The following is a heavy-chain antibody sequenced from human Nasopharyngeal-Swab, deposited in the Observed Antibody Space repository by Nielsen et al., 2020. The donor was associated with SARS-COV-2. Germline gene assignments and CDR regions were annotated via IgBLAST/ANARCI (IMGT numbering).Heavy chain of an antibody. CDR3: ARGDYDLHLDH. J-gene: IGHJ4*02. CDR2: IIPMFGST. V-gene: IGHV1-69*13. D-gene: IGHD5-12*01. CDR1: GGTFSSYA. Sequence: SVKVSCKASGGTFSSYAISWMRQAPGQGLEWMGAIIPMFGSTYYAQRFQGRVTVSADESTNTAYIELSSLRPEDTAVYYCARGDYDLHLDHWGQGTLVTVSS.